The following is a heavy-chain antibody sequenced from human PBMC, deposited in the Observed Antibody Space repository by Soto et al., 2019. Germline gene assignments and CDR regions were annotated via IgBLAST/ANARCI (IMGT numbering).Heavy chain of an antibody. CDR2: IIPIFGTA. Sequence: ASVKVSCKASGGTFSSYAISWVRQAPGQGLEWMGGIIPIFGTANYAQKFQGRVTITADESTSTAYMELSSLRSEDTAVYYCASEVSRRDSSPPHVYFDYWGQGTLVTVSS. CDR3: ASEVSRRDSSPPHVYFDY. J-gene: IGHJ4*02. CDR1: GGTFSSYA. V-gene: IGHV1-69*13.